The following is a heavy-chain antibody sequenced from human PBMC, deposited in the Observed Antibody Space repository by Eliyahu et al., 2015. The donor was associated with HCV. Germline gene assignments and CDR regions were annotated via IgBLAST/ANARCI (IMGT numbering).Heavy chain of an antibody. CDR1: GXSIGGGYF. CDR2: IYHSGT. J-gene: IGHJ4*02. CDR3: ARANYGDNDY. D-gene: IGHD4-17*01. Sequence: QVQLQESGPGLVKXSETLSLTCGVAGXSIGGGYFWXWVRQPPGKGLEWIGTIYHSGTYXNPSLKSRVTMSLHTSKNQFSLNLSSVTTADTAMYYCARANYGDNDYWGRGTLVIVSS. V-gene: IGHV4-38-2*01.